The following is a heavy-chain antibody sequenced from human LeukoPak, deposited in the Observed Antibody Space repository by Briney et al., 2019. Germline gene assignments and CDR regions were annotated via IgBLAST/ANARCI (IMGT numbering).Heavy chain of an antibody. CDR3: AREAGGGYCSGGSCWYFDY. D-gene: IGHD2-15*01. CDR1: GYNFTNYW. Sequence: KRGESLKISCKGSGYNFTNYWIGWVRQMPGKGLEWMGIIFPGDSDTIYSPSFEGQVTISADKSISTAYLQWRSLKASDTAMYYCAREAGGGYCSGGSCWYFDYWGQGTLVTVSS. CDR2: IFPGDSDT. J-gene: IGHJ4*02. V-gene: IGHV5-51*01.